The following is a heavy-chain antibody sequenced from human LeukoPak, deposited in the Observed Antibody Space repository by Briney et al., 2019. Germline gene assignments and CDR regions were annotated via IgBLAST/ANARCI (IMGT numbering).Heavy chain of an antibody. CDR2: ITSSSTTI. CDR3: ARGIAAAE. Sequence: GGSLRLSCAASGFAFNTYSMNWVRQAPGKGLEWVSSITSSSTTIYYADPVKGRFTISRDNAKNSLYLQMNSLRDEDTAVYYRARGIAAAEWGQGTLVTVSS. J-gene: IGHJ4*02. D-gene: IGHD6-13*01. CDR1: GFAFNTYS. V-gene: IGHV3-48*02.